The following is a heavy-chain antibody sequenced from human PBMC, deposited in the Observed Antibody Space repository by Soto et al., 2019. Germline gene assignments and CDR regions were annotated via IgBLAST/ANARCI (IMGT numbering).Heavy chain of an antibody. CDR3: ARLSLQIDY. J-gene: IGHJ4*02. CDR2: IYYSGST. Sequence: SETLSLTCTVSGGSISSYYWSWIRQPPGKGLEWIGYIYYSGSTNYNPSLKSRVTISVDTSKNQFSLKLSSVTAAGTAVYYCARLSLQIDYWGQGTLVTVSS. CDR1: GGSISSYY. V-gene: IGHV4-59*01.